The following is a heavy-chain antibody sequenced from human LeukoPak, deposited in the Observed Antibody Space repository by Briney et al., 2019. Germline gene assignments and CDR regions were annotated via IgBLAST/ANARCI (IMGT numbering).Heavy chain of an antibody. Sequence: SETLSLTCTVSGGSISSYYWSWIRQPPGKGLEWIGYIYYSGSTNYNPSLKSRVTISVDTSKNQFSLKLSSVTAADTAVYYCARGVLVAGGFDYWGQGTLVTVSS. CDR3: ARGVLVAGGFDY. J-gene: IGHJ4*02. CDR1: GGSISSYY. D-gene: IGHD2-8*01. CDR2: IYYSGST. V-gene: IGHV4-59*01.